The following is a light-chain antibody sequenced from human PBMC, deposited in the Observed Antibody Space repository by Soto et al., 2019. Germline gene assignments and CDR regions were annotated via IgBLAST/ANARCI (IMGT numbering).Light chain of an antibody. CDR2: EVI. V-gene: IGLV2-8*01. CDR3: SSYAGNNKRV. Sequence: QSVLTQPPSASGSPGQSVTISCTGTSSDIGGYKYVSWYQQRPGKAPKLMIYEVIKRPSGVPDRFSGSKSGDTASLTVSGLQAEDEADYYCSSYAGNNKRVFGGATNLTVL. CDR1: SSDIGGYKY. J-gene: IGLJ3*02.